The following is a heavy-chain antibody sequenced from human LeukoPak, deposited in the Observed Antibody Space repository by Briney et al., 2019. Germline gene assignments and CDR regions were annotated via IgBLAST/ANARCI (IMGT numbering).Heavy chain of an antibody. Sequence: KPGGSLRLSCAASGFTFSSYSMNWVRQAPGKGLEWVSSISSSSSYIYYADSVKGRLTTSRDNAKNSLYLQMNSLRAEDTAVYYCARLRIEGYSYVRSPDAFDIWGQGTMVTVSS. CDR3: ARLRIEGYSYVRSPDAFDI. D-gene: IGHD5-18*01. CDR2: ISSSSSYI. J-gene: IGHJ3*02. V-gene: IGHV3-21*01. CDR1: GFTFSSYS.